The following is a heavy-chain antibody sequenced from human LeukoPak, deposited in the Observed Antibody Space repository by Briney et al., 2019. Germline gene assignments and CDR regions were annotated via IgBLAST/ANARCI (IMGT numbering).Heavy chain of an antibody. D-gene: IGHD1-26*01. CDR3: ARAGVVGADY. J-gene: IGHJ4*02. CDR1: GGSFSGYY. CDR2: INHSGST. Sequence: SETLSLTCAVYGGSFSGYYWSWIRQPPGKGLEWIGEINHSGSTNYNPSLKSRVTISVDTSKNQFSLKLSSVTATDTAVYYCARAGVVGADYWGQGTLVTVSS. V-gene: IGHV4-34*01.